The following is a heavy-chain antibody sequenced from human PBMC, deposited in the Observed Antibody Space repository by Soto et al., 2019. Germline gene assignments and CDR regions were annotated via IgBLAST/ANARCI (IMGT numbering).Heavy chain of an antibody. CDR1: GYTFTGYY. V-gene: IGHV1-2*02. CDR3: ASDRSSGWDQGYGMDV. J-gene: IGHJ6*02. Sequence: ASVKVSCKASGYTFTGYYMHWVRQAPGQGLEWMGWINPNSAATKYAQRFQGRVTMTMDTSITTVYMELRSVTAADTAVYYCASDRSSGWDQGYGMDVWGQGTTVTVSS. D-gene: IGHD6-19*01. CDR2: INPNSAAT.